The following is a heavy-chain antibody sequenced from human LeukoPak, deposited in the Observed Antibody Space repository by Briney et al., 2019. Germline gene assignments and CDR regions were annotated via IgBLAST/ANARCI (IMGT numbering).Heavy chain of an antibody. D-gene: IGHD3-16*01. CDR1: GYTFTGYY. V-gene: IGHV1-2*06. J-gene: IGHJ3*02. Sequence: GASVKVSYKASGYTFTGYYMHWVRQAPGQGLEWMGRINPNSGGTNYAQKFQGRVTMTRDTSISTAYMELSRLRSDDTAVYYCARVGWGYSNDAFDIWGQGTMVTVSS. CDR3: ARVGWGYSNDAFDI. CDR2: INPNSGGT.